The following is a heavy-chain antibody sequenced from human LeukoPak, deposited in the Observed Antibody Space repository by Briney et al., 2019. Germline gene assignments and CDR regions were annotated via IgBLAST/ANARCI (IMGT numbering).Heavy chain of an antibody. Sequence: ASVKVSCKASGYTFTSYDINWVRQATGQGLEWMGWMNPNSGNTGYAQKFQGRVTITRNTSISTAYMELGSLRSEDTAVYYCARGSRLRFLEWFDYYYYYMDVWGKGTTVTVSS. CDR1: GYTFTSYD. CDR2: MNPNSGNT. D-gene: IGHD3-3*01. V-gene: IGHV1-8*03. CDR3: ARGSRLRFLEWFDYYYYYMDV. J-gene: IGHJ6*03.